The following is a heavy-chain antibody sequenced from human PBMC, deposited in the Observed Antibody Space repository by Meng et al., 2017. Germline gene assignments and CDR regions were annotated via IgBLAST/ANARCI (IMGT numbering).Heavy chain of an antibody. CDR2: IIPIFGTA. J-gene: IGHJ4*02. CDR3: AKDRDYYGSGRVDY. V-gene: IGHV1-69*05. Sequence: SVKVSCKASGGTFSSYAISWVRQAPGQGLEWMGGIIPIFGTANYAQKFQGRVTITTDESTSTAYMELSSLRSEDTAVYYCAKDRDYYGSGRVDYWGQGTLVTVSS. D-gene: IGHD3-10*01. CDR1: GGTFSSYA.